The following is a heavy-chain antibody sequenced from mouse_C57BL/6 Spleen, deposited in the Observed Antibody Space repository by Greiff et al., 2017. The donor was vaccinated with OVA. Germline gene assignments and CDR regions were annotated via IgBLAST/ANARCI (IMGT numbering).Heavy chain of an antibody. V-gene: IGHV14-4*01. CDR2: IDPENGDT. J-gene: IGHJ3*01. Sequence: EVQLQQSGAELVRPGASVKLSCTASGFNIKDDYMHWVKQRPEQGLEWIGWIDPENGDTEYASKFQGKATITADTSSNTAYLQLSSLTSEDTAVYYCTRRSGPWFAYWGQGTLVTVSA. D-gene: IGHD3-2*02. CDR1: GFNIKDDY. CDR3: TRRSGPWFAY.